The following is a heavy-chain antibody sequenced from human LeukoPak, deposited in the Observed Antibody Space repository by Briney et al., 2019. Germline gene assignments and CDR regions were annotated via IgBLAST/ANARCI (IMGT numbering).Heavy chain of an antibody. Sequence: GASVKVSCKASGYTFTGYYMHWVRQAPGQGLEWMGWINPDSGGTNYAQKLQGRVAMTTDTSTSTAYMELRSLRSDDTAVYYCARVRYFDWLIDYWGQGTLVTVSS. D-gene: IGHD3-9*01. J-gene: IGHJ4*02. CDR1: GYTFTGYY. CDR3: ARVRYFDWLIDY. CDR2: INPDSGGT. V-gene: IGHV1-2*02.